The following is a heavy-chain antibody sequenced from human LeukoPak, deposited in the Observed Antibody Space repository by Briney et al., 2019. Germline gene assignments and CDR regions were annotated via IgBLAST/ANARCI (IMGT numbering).Heavy chain of an antibody. V-gene: IGHV4-59*01. J-gene: IGHJ6*02. CDR3: ARGPYHYGMDV. CDR2: IYYSGST. CDR1: GGSISSYY. Sequence: PSETLSLTCTVSGGSISSYYWSWIRQPPGKGLEWIGYIYYSGSTNYNPSLKSRVTISVDTSKNQFSLKLSSVTAADTAVYYCARGPYHYGMDVWGQGTTVTVSS.